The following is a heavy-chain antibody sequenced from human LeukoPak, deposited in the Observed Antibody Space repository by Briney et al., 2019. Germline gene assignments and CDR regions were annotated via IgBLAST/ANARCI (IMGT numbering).Heavy chain of an antibody. D-gene: IGHD5-18*01. CDR1: GYTFTSYG. CDR3: ARAGYSYGYSSYYYYYMDV. J-gene: IGHJ6*03. V-gene: IGHV1-69*13. CDR2: IIPIFGTA. Sequence: SVKVSCKASGYTFTSYGISWVRQAPGQGLEWLGGIIPIFGTANYAQKFQGRVTITADESTSTAYMELSSLRSEDTAVYYCARAGYSYGYSSYYYYYMDVWGKGTTVT.